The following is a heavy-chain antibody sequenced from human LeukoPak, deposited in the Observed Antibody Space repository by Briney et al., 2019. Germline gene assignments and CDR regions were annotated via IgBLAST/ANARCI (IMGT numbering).Heavy chain of an antibody. D-gene: IGHD4-17*01. Sequence: SGGSLRLSCTASGFNFSGYAMSWVRQAPGKGLEWVSAISGSGGSTYYADSVKGRFTISRDNSEDTLYMQLNSPRAEDTAVYFCAKGQTTVMAFDVWGQGTMVSVSS. V-gene: IGHV3-23*01. CDR3: AKGQTTVMAFDV. J-gene: IGHJ3*01. CDR2: ISGSGGST. CDR1: GFNFSGYA.